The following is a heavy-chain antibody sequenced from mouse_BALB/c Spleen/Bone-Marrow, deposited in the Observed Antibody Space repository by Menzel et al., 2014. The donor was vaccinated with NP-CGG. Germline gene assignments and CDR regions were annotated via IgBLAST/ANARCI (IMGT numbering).Heavy chain of an antibody. J-gene: IGHJ2*01. CDR3: ARSGNFFDY. Sequence: VQLKQSGPGLMKPSQSLSLTCTVTGYSITSAYAWNWIRPFPGDKLEWMGYITSSGHTSYNPSLKSRISITRDTSKNQFFLQLNSVTTEDTATYFCARSGNFFDYWGQGTTLTVSS. V-gene: IGHV3-2*02. CDR2: ITSSGHT. CDR1: GYSITSAYA. D-gene: IGHD3-1*01.